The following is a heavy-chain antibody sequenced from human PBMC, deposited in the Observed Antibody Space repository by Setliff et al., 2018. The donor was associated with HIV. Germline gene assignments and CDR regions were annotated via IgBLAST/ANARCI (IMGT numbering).Heavy chain of an antibody. CDR1: GGSISSYY. V-gene: IGHV4-59*08. Sequence: SETLSLTCTVSGGSISSYYWSWIRQPPGKGLEWIGYIYYSGSTNYNPSLKSRVTISVDTSKNQFSLKLSSVTAADTAVYFCARHAAAAPFRYWGQGTLVTVS. D-gene: IGHD6-13*01. CDR3: ARHAAAAPFRY. CDR2: IYYSGST. J-gene: IGHJ4*02.